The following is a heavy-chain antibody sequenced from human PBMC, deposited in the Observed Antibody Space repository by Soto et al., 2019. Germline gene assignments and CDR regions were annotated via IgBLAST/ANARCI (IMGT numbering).Heavy chain of an antibody. J-gene: IGHJ1*01. CDR1: GGSMSSYY. V-gene: IGHV4-59*08. Sequence: SETLSLTCTVSGGSMSSYYWSWIRQPPGKGLEWIGYIYYSGSTNYNPSLKSRVTISVDTSKNQFSLKLSSVTAADTAVYYCARGRYFFPVLRYFEPNTKYFQHWGQGTLVTVSS. D-gene: IGHD3-9*01. CDR2: IYYSGST. CDR3: ARGRYFFPVLRYFEPNTKYFQH.